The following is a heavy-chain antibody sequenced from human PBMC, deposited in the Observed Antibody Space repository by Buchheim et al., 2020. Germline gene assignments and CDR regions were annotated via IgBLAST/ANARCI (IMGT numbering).Heavy chain of an antibody. CDR3: AKDVIGGIAGN. Sequence: QVQLVESGGGVVQPGRSLRLSCAASGFTFSSYGMHWVRQAPGKGLEWVAVISYDGSNKYYADSVKGRFTISRDNSKNTLYLQMNSLRAEDTAVYYCAKDVIGGIAGNWGQGTL. J-gene: IGHJ4*02. D-gene: IGHD2-21*01. CDR2: ISYDGSNK. V-gene: IGHV3-30*18. CDR1: GFTFSSYG.